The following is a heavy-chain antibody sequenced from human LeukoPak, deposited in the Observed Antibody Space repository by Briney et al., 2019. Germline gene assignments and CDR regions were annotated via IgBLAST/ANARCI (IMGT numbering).Heavy chain of an antibody. D-gene: IGHD1-26*01. CDR1: GGSISSGGYY. CDR2: IYYSGST. J-gene: IGHJ4*02. V-gene: IGHV4-31*03. Sequence: PSQTLSLTCTVSGGSISSGGYYWSWMRQHPGKGLEWIGYIYYSGSTYYNPSLKSRVTISVDTSKNQFSLKLSSVTAADTAVYYCARGQWELHSIGLIDYWGQGTLVTVSS. CDR3: ARGQWELHSIGLIDY.